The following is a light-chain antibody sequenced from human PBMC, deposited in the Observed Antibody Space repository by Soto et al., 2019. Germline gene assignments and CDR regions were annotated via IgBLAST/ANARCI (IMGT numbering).Light chain of an antibody. CDR2: GAS. CDR1: QSVSSSY. Sequence: ENVLTPSPGTLSLSPGERATLSCRASQSVSSSYLAWYQQKPGQAPRLLIYGASTRATGIPDRFSGSGSGTDFTLTISRLEPEDFAVYYCHQYGLSPPYTFGPGTRVDIK. V-gene: IGKV3-20*01. J-gene: IGKJ3*01. CDR3: HQYGLSPPYT.